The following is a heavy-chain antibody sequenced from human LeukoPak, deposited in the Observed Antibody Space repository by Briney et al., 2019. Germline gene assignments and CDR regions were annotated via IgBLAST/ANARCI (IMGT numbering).Heavy chain of an antibody. D-gene: IGHD3-22*01. CDR3: ARVSYYDSSGDPEYFHH. Sequence: SVKVSCKASGGTFSSYAINWVRQAPGQGLEWMGRIIPILGIPNYAQKFQGRVTITADRSTSTAYMELNSLRSEDAAVYYCARVSYYDSSGDPEYFHHWGQGTLVTVSS. V-gene: IGHV1-69*04. J-gene: IGHJ1*01. CDR2: IIPILGIP. CDR1: GGTFSSYA.